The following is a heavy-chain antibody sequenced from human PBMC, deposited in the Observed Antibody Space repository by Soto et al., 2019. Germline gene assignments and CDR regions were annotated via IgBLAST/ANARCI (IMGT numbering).Heavy chain of an antibody. J-gene: IGHJ4*02. V-gene: IGHV3-23*01. Sequence: LPGGSLRLSCAASGFTFSSYAMSWVRQAPGKGLECVSVFSGSGGSTYYADSLKGRFTISRDNSKDTLFLQMNSLRAEDTAVYYCAKTWRLRILYRRGHNYYFDYWGQGTLVTVSS. CDR2: FSGSGGST. CDR1: GFTFSSYA. CDR3: AKTWRLRILYRRGHNYYFDY. D-gene: IGHD2-8*01.